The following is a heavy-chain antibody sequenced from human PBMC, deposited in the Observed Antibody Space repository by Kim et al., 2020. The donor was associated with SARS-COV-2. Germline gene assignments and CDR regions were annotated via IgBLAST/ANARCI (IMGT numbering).Heavy chain of an antibody. D-gene: IGHD3-22*01. Sequence: GGSLRLSCAASGFTFSSYWMSWVRQAPGKGLEWVANIKQGGSEKYYVDSVRGRFTISRDNAKNSLYLQMNSRRAEETAVYYCARATYYYDSSGLVTYGMDVWGQGTPVTVSS. J-gene: IGHJ6*02. CDR3: ARATYYYDSSGLVTYGMDV. V-gene: IGHV3-7*01. CDR2: IKQGGSEK. CDR1: GFTFSSYW.